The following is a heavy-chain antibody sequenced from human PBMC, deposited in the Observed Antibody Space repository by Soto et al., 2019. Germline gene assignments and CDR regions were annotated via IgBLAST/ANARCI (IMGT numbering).Heavy chain of an antibody. CDR1: GYTFTSYY. CDR3: ARVTVTYSSSWYLGWFDP. CDR2: MNPNGGST. D-gene: IGHD6-13*01. Sequence: GASVKVSCKASGYTFTSYYMHWVRQAPGQGLEWMGRMNPNGGSTSYAQKFQGRVTITADTSTSTAYMELSSLRSEDTAVYYCARVTVTYSSSWYLGWFDPWGQGTLVTVS. J-gene: IGHJ5*02. V-gene: IGHV1-46*01.